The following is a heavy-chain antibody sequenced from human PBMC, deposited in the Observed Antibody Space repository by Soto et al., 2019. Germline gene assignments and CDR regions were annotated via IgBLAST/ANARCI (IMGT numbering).Heavy chain of an antibody. CDR2: ISSSGGST. D-gene: IGHD2-15*01. CDR1: GFTFSSYA. V-gene: IGHV3-23*01. CDR3: AKFFSATSALTYTIVP. J-gene: IGHJ5*02. Sequence: EVQLLESGGGLVQPGGSLRLSCAASGFTFSSYAMSWVRQAPGKGLERVSTISSSGGSTHYADSVKGRFTISRDNSQTPLSLQMTSLPAEDPAVYYWAKFFSATSALTYTIVPWGQGTLVTVSS.